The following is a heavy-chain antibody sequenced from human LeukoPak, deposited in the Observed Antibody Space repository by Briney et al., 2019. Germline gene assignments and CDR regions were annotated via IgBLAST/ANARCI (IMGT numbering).Heavy chain of an antibody. D-gene: IGHD6-19*01. J-gene: IGHJ4*02. Sequence: PGGSLRLSRAASGFTLSRHWMSWVRQAPRRGLERVAHMNQAGSAIYYVDSVKGRFTIPRDNAKNSLYLQMNGLTVADTAVYYCARTVPGYPDDYFDYWGQGTLVTVSS. CDR3: ARTVPGYPDDYFDY. V-gene: IGHV3-7*01. CDR1: GFTLSRHW. CDR2: MNQAGSAI.